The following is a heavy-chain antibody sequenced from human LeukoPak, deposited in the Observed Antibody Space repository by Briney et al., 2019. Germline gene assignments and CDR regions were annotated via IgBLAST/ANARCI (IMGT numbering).Heavy chain of an antibody. V-gene: IGHV4-39*01. Sequence: SETLSLTCTVSGGSISSSSYYWGWIRQPPGKGLEWIGSIYYSGSTYYNPSLKSRVTISVDTSKNQFSLKLSSVTAADTGVYYCARVAAGSAKYFQHWGQGTLVTVSS. CDR1: GGSISSSSYY. J-gene: IGHJ1*01. CDR2: IYYSGST. D-gene: IGHD6-13*01. CDR3: ARVAAGSAKYFQH.